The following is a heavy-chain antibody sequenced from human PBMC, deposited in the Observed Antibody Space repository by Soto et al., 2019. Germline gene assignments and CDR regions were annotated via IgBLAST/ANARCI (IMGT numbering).Heavy chain of an antibody. CDR3: ARDPTTGYSSSWYYFDY. J-gene: IGHJ4*02. V-gene: IGHV1-18*01. Sequence: ASVKVSCKASGYTFTSYGISWVRQAPGQGLEWMGWISAYNGNTNYAQKLQGRVTMTTDTSTSTAYMELRSLRSDDTAVYYCARDPTTGYSSSWYYFDYWGQRTLVTVSS. D-gene: IGHD6-13*01. CDR2: ISAYNGNT. CDR1: GYTFTSYG.